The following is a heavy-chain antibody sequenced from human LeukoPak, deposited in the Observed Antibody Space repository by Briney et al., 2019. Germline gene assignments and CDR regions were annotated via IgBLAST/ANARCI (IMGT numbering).Heavy chain of an antibody. CDR3: AREWMTTVSHRQYYFDY. V-gene: IGHV4-30-4*01. CDR2: IYYSGST. D-gene: IGHD4-17*01. CDR1: GGSISSGDYY. J-gene: IGHJ4*02. Sequence: PSETLSLTCTVSGGSISSGDYYWSWIRQPPGKGLEWIGYIYYSGSTYYNPSLKSRVTISVDTSKNQFSPKLSSVTAAVTAVYYCAREWMTTVSHRQYYFDYWGQGTLVTVSS.